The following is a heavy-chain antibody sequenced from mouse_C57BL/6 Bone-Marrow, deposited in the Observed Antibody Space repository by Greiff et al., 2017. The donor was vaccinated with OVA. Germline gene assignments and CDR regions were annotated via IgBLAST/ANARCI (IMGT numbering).Heavy chain of an antibody. CDR3: ARVNFGSSFYAMDY. CDR1: GFNIKNTY. J-gene: IGHJ4*01. Sequence: EVKLEESVAELVRPGASVKLSCTASGFNIKNTYMHWVKQRPEQDLEWIGRIDPANDNTKYAPKFQGKATMTADTSSNTAYLQLSSLSSDDTAVYCCARVNFGSSFYAMDYWGQGTSVTVSS. V-gene: IGHV14-3*01. D-gene: IGHD1-1*01. CDR2: IDPANDNT.